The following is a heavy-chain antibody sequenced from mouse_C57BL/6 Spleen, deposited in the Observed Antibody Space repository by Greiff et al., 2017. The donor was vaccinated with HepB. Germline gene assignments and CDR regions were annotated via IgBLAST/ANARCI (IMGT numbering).Heavy chain of an antibody. CDR3: ARSIPNYYGSSYGYFDV. CDR1: GFTFTDYY. CDR2: IRNKANGYTT. D-gene: IGHD1-1*01. V-gene: IGHV7-3*01. Sequence: EVKVVESGGGLVQPGGSLSLSCAASGFTFTDYYMSWVRQPPGKALEWLGFIRNKANGYTTEYSASVKGRFTISRDNSQSILYLQMNALRAEDSATYYCARSIPNYYGSSYGYFDVWGTGTTVTVSS. J-gene: IGHJ1*03.